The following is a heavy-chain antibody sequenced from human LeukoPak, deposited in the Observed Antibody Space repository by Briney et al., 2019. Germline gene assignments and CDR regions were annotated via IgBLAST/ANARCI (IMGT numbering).Heavy chain of an antibody. CDR1: GDSISSGGYY. V-gene: IGHV4-30-2*01. J-gene: IGHJ4*02. CDR2: IYDSGST. D-gene: IGHD1-26*01. Sequence: NPSETLSLTCTVSGDSISSGGYYWTWIRQPPGKGLEWIGYIYDSGSTYSNPSLKSRVTISVDRSKNQFSLKVSSVTAADTAVYYCARHVPSGSYRLFHFDYWGQGTLVTVSS. CDR3: ARHVPSGSYRLFHFDY.